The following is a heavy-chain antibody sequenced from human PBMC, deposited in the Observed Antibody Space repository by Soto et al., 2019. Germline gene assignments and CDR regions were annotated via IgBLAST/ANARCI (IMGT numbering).Heavy chain of an antibody. CDR3: AVGYCISTSCYQGWFDP. CDR2: ISAYNGNT. J-gene: IGHJ5*02. CDR1: GYTFTSYG. D-gene: IGHD2-2*01. V-gene: IGHV1-18*01. Sequence: ASVKVSCKASGYTFTSYGISWVRQAPGQGLEWMGWISAYNGNTNFAQKLQGRVTMTTDTSTSTAYMELRSLRSDDTALYYCAVGYCISTSCYQGWFDPWGQRTLVTVSS.